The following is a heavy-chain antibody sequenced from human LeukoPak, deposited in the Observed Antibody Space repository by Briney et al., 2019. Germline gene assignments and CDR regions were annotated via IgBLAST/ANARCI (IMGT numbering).Heavy chain of an antibody. CDR1: GFTISSYV. Sequence: GGSLRLPCAASGFTISSYVMSWVRQAPGKGLEWVSSISDSGGNTYYADSVKGRFTISRDNSKNTLYLQMNSLRVEDTAIYYCAKDGAQVGVTFDYWGQGTLVTVSS. CDR2: ISDSGGNT. J-gene: IGHJ4*02. D-gene: IGHD1-26*01. V-gene: IGHV3-23*01. CDR3: AKDGAQVGVTFDY.